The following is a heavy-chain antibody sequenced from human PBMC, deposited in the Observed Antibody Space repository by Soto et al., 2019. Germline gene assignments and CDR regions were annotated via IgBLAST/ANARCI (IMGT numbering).Heavy chain of an antibody. Sequence: GGSLRLSXAASGFTFSSYTLNWVRRAPGKGLEWVATSSDRRTGNTHYSDSVRGRFTLSRDYSRNILFLQMDSLRADDTALYYCSTWLTAHFDCWGRGTQVTVSS. V-gene: IGHV3-23*01. D-gene: IGHD2-21*02. CDR1: GFTFSSYT. CDR2: SSDRRTGNT. CDR3: STWLTAHFDC. J-gene: IGHJ4*02.